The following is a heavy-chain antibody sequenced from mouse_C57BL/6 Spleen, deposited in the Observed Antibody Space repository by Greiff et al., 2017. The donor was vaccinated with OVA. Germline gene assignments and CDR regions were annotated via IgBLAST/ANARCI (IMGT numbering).Heavy chain of an antibody. Sequence: EVKLMESGGGLVKPGGSLKLSCAASGFTFSSYAMSWVRQTPEKRLEWVATISDGGSYTYYPDNVKGRFTISRDNAKNNLYLQMSHLKSEDTAMYYCARDSRYYDFDVWGTGTTVTVSS. CDR3: ARDSRYYDFDV. CDR1: GFTFSSYA. V-gene: IGHV5-4*01. D-gene: IGHD1-1*01. J-gene: IGHJ1*03. CDR2: ISDGGSYT.